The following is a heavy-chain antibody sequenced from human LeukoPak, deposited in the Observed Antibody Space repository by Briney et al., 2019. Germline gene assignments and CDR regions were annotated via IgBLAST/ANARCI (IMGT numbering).Heavy chain of an antibody. Sequence: GGSLRLSCAASGFTFSSYAMSWVRQAPGKGLEWVSAISGSGGSTYYADSVKGRFTISRDNSKNTLYLQMNSLRAEDTAVYYCARGSQSTWGFFAYWGQGTLVTVSS. CDR1: GFTFSSYA. CDR3: ARGSQSTWGFFAY. J-gene: IGHJ4*02. D-gene: IGHD1-1*01. CDR2: ISGSGGST. V-gene: IGHV3-23*01.